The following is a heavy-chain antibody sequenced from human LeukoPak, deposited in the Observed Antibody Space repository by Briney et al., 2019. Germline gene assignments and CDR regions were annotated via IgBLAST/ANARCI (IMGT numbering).Heavy chain of an antibody. Sequence: GGSLRLSCAASGFTFSSYSMNWVRQAPGKGLEWVSSISSSSGYIYYADSVKGRVTISRDNAKNSLDLQMNSLRAEDTAVYYCARTDPYNSGWFDYWGQGTLVTVSS. CDR3: ARTDPYNSGWFDY. CDR1: GFTFSSYS. V-gene: IGHV3-21*01. J-gene: IGHJ4*02. D-gene: IGHD6-19*01. CDR2: ISSSSGYI.